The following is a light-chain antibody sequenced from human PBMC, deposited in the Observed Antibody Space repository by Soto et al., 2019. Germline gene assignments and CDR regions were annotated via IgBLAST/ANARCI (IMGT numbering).Light chain of an antibody. CDR1: SSSIGTNY. CDR2: KSN. Sequence: QSVLTQPPSASGTPGRRVTISCSGSSSSIGTNYVYWYQQFPGTAPKLLIYKSNQRPSGVPDRFSGSKSGTSASLAISGLRSEDEADYHCASWDDSLSGYVFGTGTKVTVL. J-gene: IGLJ1*01. V-gene: IGLV1-47*01. CDR3: ASWDDSLSGYV.